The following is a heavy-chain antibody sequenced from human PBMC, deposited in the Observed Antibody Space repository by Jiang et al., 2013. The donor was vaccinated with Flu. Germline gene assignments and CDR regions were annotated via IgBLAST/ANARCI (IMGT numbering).Heavy chain of an antibody. CDR1: GFTFSSYA. CDR3: ARDKSGWSSIPREMGADY. Sequence: LVQPGGSLRLSCAASGFTFSSYAMYWVRQAPGKGLDWVSRISTDGSSTTYADSVKGRFTVSRDNTKNTLYLQMNSLRADDTAVYYCARDKSGWSSIPREMGADYWGQGTLVTVSS. D-gene: IGHD6-19*01. V-gene: IGHV3-74*03. CDR2: ISTDGSST. J-gene: IGHJ4*02.